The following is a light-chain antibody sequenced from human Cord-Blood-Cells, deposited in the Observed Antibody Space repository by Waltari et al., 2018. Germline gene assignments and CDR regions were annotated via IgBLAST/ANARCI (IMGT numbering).Light chain of an antibody. Sequence: SYELTQPPSVSVSPGQTASITCSGDKLGDKYACWYQQKPGQSPVLVIYQDSKRPSGIPEGFSGSNSGNTATLTIRGTQAMDEADYYCQAWDSSTVVFGGGTKLTAL. CDR3: QAWDSSTVV. V-gene: IGLV3-1*01. CDR1: KLGDKY. J-gene: IGLJ2*01. CDR2: QDS.